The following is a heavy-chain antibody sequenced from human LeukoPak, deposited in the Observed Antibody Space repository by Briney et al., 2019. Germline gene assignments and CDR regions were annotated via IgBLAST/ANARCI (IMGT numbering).Heavy chain of an antibody. D-gene: IGHD1-26*01. Sequence: GGSLRLSCAASGFTFSSFAMSWARQAPGKGLEWVSTISGSGASTYYADSVKGRFSISRDNSKNTLYLQINSLRAEDTAVYYCAREWWELGRRYFDYWGQGTLVTVSS. CDR2: ISGSGAST. CDR3: AREWWELGRRYFDY. J-gene: IGHJ4*02. CDR1: GFTFSSFA. V-gene: IGHV3-23*01.